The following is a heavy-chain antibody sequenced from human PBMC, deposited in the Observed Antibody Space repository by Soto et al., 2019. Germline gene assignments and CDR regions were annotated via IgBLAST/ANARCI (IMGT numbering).Heavy chain of an antibody. CDR2: IITIFGTA. CDR1: GGTFSSYS. CDR3: ARDGGRHSGGIDY. Sequence: QVQLVQSGAEVKKPGSAVKVSCKASGGTFSSYSINRVRQAPGQGLEWMGEIITIFGTANYAQKFQGRVTITADESTSTAYMELSSLRSEDTAVYYCARDGGRHSGGIDYWGHGTLVTVSS. J-gene: IGHJ4*01. V-gene: IGHV1-69*01. D-gene: IGHD1-26*01.